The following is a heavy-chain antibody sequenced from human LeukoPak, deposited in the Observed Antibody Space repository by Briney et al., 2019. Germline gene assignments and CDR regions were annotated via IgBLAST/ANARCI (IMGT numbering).Heavy chain of an antibody. CDR1: GFTFTSYG. V-gene: IGHV1-2*02. J-gene: IGHJ4*02. CDR2: INPNSGGT. Sequence: ASVKVSCKASGFTFTSYGFSWVRQAPGQGLEWMGWINPNSGGTNYAQKFQGRVTMTRDTSISTAYMELSRLRSDDTAVYYCARVAVPYYYDSSGYLTYFDYWGQGTLVTVSS. CDR3: ARVAVPYYYDSSGYLTYFDY. D-gene: IGHD3-22*01.